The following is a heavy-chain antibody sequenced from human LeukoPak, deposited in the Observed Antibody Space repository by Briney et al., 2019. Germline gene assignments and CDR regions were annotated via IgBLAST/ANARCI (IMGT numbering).Heavy chain of an antibody. D-gene: IGHD3-10*01. Sequence: GESLQISCQGSGYSFTSYWIGWVRQMPGKGLEWMGIIYPGDSDTRYSPSFQGQVTISADKSISTAYLQWSSLKASDTAMYYCARIYYGSGSYSPYYGMDVWGQGTTVTVSS. V-gene: IGHV5-51*01. J-gene: IGHJ6*02. CDR1: GYSFTSYW. CDR2: IYPGDSDT. CDR3: ARIYYGSGSYSPYYGMDV.